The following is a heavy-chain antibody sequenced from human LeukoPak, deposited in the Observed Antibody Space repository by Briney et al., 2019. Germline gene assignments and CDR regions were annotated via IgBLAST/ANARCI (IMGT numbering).Heavy chain of an antibody. V-gene: IGHV4-59*11. Sequence: SETLSLTCTVSGASTSSHYWSWIRQPPGKGLEWIGYISYSASTNYNPSLKSRVTISVDTSKNQFSLKLRSVTAADTAVYFCAIYYYDSSGYYYFDYWGQGTLVSVSS. D-gene: IGHD3-22*01. CDR3: AIYYYDSSGYYYFDY. CDR2: ISYSAST. CDR1: GASTSSHY. J-gene: IGHJ4*02.